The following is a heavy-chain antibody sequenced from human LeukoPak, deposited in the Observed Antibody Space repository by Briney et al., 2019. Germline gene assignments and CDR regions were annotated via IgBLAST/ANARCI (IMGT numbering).Heavy chain of an antibody. Sequence: SETLSLTCTVSGGSISSYYWSWIRQPPGKGLEWIGYIYYRGSTNYNPSLKSRVTISVDTSKNQFSLKLSSVTAADTAVYYCARRKQQLLLLSFFVDAFDIWGQGTMVTVSS. CDR1: GGSISSYY. J-gene: IGHJ3*02. D-gene: IGHD6-13*01. V-gene: IGHV4-59*08. CDR3: ARRKQQLLLLSFFVDAFDI. CDR2: IYYRGST.